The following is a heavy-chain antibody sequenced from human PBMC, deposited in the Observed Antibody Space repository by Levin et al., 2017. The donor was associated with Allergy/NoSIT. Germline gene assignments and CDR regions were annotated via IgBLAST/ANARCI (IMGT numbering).Heavy chain of an antibody. J-gene: IGHJ1*01. Sequence: GESLKISCKASGYTFTSYAMNWVRQAPGQGLEWMGWINTNTGNPTYAQGFTGRFVFSLDTSVSTAYLQISSLKAEDTAVYYCASGGSGYDILTGYYNLAEYFQHWGQGTLVTVSS. CDR3: ASGGSGYDILTGYYNLAEYFQH. CDR2: INTNTGNP. D-gene: IGHD3-9*01. CDR1: GYTFTSYA. V-gene: IGHV7-4-1*02.